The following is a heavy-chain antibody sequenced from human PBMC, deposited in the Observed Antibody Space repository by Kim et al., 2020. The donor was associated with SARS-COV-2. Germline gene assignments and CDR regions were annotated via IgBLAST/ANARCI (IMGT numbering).Heavy chain of an antibody. CDR1: GGTFSSYA. Sequence: SVKVSCKASGGTFSSYAISWVRQAPGQGLEWMGGIIPIFGTANYAQKFQGRVTITADKSTSTAYMELSSLRSEDTAVYYCASVENRKGGYWADYWGQGTLVTVSS. D-gene: IGHD2-8*02. CDR2: IIPIFGTA. V-gene: IGHV1-69*06. J-gene: IGHJ4*02. CDR3: ASVENRKGGYWADY.